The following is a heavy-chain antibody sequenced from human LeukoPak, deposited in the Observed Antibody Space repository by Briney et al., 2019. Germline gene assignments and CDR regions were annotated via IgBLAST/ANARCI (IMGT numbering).Heavy chain of an antibody. CDR1: GFTLSSFR. CDR2: ISSSSSYI. CDR3: ERETVVTSMSDAFDI. D-gene: IGHD2-21*02. V-gene: IGHV3-21*01. Sequence: GGSLRLSYAASGFTLSSFRMYRVRQAPGKGLEWVSSISSSSSYIYYADSVKGRFTISRDNAKNSLYLQMNSLRAEDTAVYYCERETVVTSMSDAFDIWGPGKVCTVSS. J-gene: IGHJ3*02.